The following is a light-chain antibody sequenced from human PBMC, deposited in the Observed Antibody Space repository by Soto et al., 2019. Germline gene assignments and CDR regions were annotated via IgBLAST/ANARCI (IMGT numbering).Light chain of an antibody. CDR3: HQRDIWPLT. Sequence: EIVLTQSPATLSLSPGERATLSCRASQSVSSFLAWYQQKPGQAPRLLIYDASNKATGIPARFSGSGSRTDFTLTISSLEPEDSAVYYCHQRDIWPLTFGGGTKVEIK. CDR2: DAS. CDR1: QSVSSF. V-gene: IGKV3-11*01. J-gene: IGKJ4*01.